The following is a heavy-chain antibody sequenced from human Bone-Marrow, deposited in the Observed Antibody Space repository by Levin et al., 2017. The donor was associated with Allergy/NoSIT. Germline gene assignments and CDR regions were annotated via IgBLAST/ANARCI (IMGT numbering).Heavy chain of an antibody. CDR2: IWYDGSNK. CDR1: GFTFSSSG. V-gene: IGHV3-33*01. J-gene: IGHJ5*02. CDR3: ARSLDKDWFDP. Sequence: LSLTCAASGFTFSSSGMHWVRQAPGKGLEWVAVIWYDGSNKYYADSVKGRFTISRDNSKNTLYLQMNSLRAEDTAVYYCARSLDKDWFDPWGQGTLVTVSS. D-gene: IGHD2-2*03.